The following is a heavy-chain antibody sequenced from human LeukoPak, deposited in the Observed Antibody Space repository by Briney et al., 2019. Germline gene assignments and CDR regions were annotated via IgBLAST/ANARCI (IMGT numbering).Heavy chain of an antibody. CDR1: GYTFTSYY. J-gene: IGHJ4*02. V-gene: IGHV1-46*01. D-gene: IGHD2-2*01. CDR3: ARDGSIVVVPAAPDYYFDY. Sequence: ASVKVSCKASGYTFTSYYMHWVRQAPGQGLEWMGIINPSGGSTSYAQKFQGRVTMTRDTSTSTVYMELSSLRSEDTAVYYCARDGSIVVVPAAPDYYFDYWGQGTLVTVSS. CDR2: INPSGGST.